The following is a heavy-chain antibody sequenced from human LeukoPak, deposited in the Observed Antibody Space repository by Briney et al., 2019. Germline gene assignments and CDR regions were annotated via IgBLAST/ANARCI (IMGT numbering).Heavy chain of an antibody. V-gene: IGHV1-69*13. CDR2: IIPILRSA. J-gene: IGHJ3*02. Sequence: GASVKVSCKASGYTFTGYYMHWVRQAPGQGLEWLGGIIPILRSASYAQKFRGRLRMTSDESKTTAYMELSSLSSDDSAMYFCARVRTSIRFTDSFDIWSQGTLVTVSS. CDR1: GYTFTGYY. D-gene: IGHD2-21*01. CDR3: ARVRTSIRFTDSFDI.